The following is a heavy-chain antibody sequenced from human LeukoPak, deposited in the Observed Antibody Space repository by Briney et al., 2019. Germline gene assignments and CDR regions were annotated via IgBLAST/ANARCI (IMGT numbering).Heavy chain of an antibody. J-gene: IGHJ5*02. Sequence: PSETLSLTCTVSGGSISSYYWGWIRQPPGKGLEWIGYIYYSGSTNYNPSLKSRVTISVDTSKNQFSLKLSYVTAADTAVYYCARDLAADPPKGWFDPWGQGTLVTVSS. CDR1: GGSISSYY. CDR2: IYYSGST. D-gene: IGHD6-13*01. CDR3: ARDLAADPPKGWFDP. V-gene: IGHV4-59*01.